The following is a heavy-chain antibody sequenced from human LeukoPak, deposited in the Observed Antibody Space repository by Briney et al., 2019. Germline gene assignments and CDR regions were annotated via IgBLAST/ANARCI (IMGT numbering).Heavy chain of an antibody. D-gene: IGHD2-15*01. CDR2: NDPNSGGT. J-gene: IGHJ4*02. CDR3: TRDAPRAQGGY. V-gene: IGHV1-2*02. Sequence: ASVKVSCRASGYTFTDYYIHWVRQAPGQGLEWMGWNDPNSGGTNYAQNFRGRVTMTRDTSISTAYMELSSLRSDDTAVYYCTRDAPRAQGGYWGRGTLVTVSS. CDR1: GYTFTDYY.